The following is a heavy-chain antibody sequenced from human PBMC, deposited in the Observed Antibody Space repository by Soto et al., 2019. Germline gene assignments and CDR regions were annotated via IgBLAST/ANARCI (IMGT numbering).Heavy chain of an antibody. V-gene: IGHV4-34*01. CDR3: ARRAVRGAGYYYYGMDV. CDR2: INHSGST. Sequence: SETLSLTCAVYGGSFSCYYWSWIRQPPGKGLEWIGEINHSGSTNYNPSLKSRVTISVDTSKNQFSLKLSSVTAADTAVYYCARRAVRGAGYYYYGMDVWGQGTTVTVS. D-gene: IGHD3-10*01. CDR1: GGSFSCYY. J-gene: IGHJ6*02.